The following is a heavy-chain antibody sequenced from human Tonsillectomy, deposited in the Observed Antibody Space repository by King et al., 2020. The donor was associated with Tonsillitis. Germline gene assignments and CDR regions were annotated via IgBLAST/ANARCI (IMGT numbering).Heavy chain of an antibody. CDR1: GGSISSSSYY. J-gene: IGHJ4*02. CDR2: IYYSGST. Sequence: LQLQESGPGLVKPSETLSLTCTVSGGSISSSSYYWGWIRQPPGKGLEWIGTIYYSGSTYYNPSLKSRVTISVDTSKNLFSLKLSSVTAADPAVYYCARRRGYDPLFDYWGQGTLVTVSS. D-gene: IGHD5-12*01. V-gene: IGHV4-39*07. CDR3: ARRRGYDPLFDY.